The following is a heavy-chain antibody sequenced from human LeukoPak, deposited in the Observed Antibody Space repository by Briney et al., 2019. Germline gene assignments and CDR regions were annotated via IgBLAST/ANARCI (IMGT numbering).Heavy chain of an antibody. CDR3: AKDMSRTYYDYFDY. V-gene: IGHV3-43*01. D-gene: IGHD3-10*01. J-gene: IGHJ4*02. CDR1: GFIFDDYS. Sequence: GGSLRLSCAASGFIFDDYSMHWVRQAPREGLEWVSLISWVGGSTYYADSVKGRFTFSRDNSKNSLYLQMNSLRTEDTALYYCAKDMSRTYYDYFDYWGQGTLVTVSS. CDR2: ISWVGGST.